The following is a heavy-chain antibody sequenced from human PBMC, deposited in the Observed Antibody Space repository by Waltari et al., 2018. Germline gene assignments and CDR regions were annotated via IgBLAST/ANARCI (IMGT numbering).Heavy chain of an antibody. V-gene: IGHV1-8*01. J-gene: IGHJ3*02. Sequence: QVQLVQSGAEVKKPGASVQVSCKASGYTFTSYAIHWVRQATGPGLGWMGWMNPNSGNTGYAQKFQGRVTMTRNTSISTAYMELSSLRSEDTAVYYCARVGLYYDFWSGYERGAFDIWGQGTMVTVSS. CDR1: GYTFTSYA. CDR3: ARVGLYYDFWSGYERGAFDI. D-gene: IGHD3-3*01. CDR2: MNPNSGNT.